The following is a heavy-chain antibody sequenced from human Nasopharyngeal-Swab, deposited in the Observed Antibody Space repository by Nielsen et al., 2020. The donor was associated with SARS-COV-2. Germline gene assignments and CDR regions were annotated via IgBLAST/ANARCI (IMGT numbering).Heavy chain of an antibody. CDR2: IYSGGST. V-gene: IGHV3-53*01. CDR3: ARDHRGSYYSDYYYGMDV. D-gene: IGHD1-26*01. Sequence: GESLKISCAASGFTVSSNYMSWVRQAPGKGLEWVSVIYSGGSTYYADSVKGRFTISRDNSKNTLYLQMNSLRAEDTAVYYCARDHRGSYYSDYYYGMDVCGQGTTVTVSS. J-gene: IGHJ6*02. CDR1: GFTVSSNY.